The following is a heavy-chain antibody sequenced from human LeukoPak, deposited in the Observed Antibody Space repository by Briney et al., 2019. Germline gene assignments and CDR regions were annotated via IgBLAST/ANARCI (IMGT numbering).Heavy chain of an antibody. CDR2: ISAYNGNT. CDR3: ARDYVGNGYVLPYY. J-gene: IGHJ4*02. D-gene: IGHD3-16*01. CDR1: GYTFTSYG. V-gene: IGHV1-18*01. Sequence: ASVKVSCKASGYTFTSYGISWVRQAPGQGLEWMGWISAYNGNTNYAQKLQGRVTMTTDTSTSIAYMELRSLRSDDTAVYYCARDYVGNGYVLPYYWGQGTLVTVSS.